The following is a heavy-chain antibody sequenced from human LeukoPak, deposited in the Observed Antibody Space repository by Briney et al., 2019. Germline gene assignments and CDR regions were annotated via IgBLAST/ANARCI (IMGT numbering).Heavy chain of an antibody. CDR3: ANAGPGYNSGSNYYYGMDV. CDR2: ISGSGGTT. CDR1: GFILSTYG. J-gene: IGHJ6*02. V-gene: IGHV3-23*01. Sequence: GGSLRLSCAASGFILSTYGMRWVRQAPGKGLEGVSSISGSGGTTFYADSVKGRFTISRDNSKNTLYLQMNSLRAEDTAAYYCANAGPGYNSGSNYYYGMDVWGQGTTVTVSS. D-gene: IGHD6-19*01.